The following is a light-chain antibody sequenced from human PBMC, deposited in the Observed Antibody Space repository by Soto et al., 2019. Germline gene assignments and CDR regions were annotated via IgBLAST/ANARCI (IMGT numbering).Light chain of an antibody. CDR2: DAS. CDR3: QQRSNWPPVT. Sequence: EIVLTQSPATLSLSPGERATLSCRASQSVSSYLAWYQQKPGQAPRLLIYDASNRATAIPARFSGSGSGTDFTLTISSLEPEDLAIYYCQQRSNWPPVTFGGGTKVEIK. CDR1: QSVSSY. V-gene: IGKV3-11*01. J-gene: IGKJ4*01.